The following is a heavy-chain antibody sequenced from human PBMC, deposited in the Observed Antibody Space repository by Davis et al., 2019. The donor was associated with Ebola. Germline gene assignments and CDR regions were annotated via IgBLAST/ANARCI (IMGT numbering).Heavy chain of an antibody. Sequence: AASVQVSCKASGGTFSSYSISWVRQAPGQGLEWMGGIIPIFGTANYAQQFQGRVTITADKSTSTAYMELSSLRSEDTAVYYCARSKPYSGSYLFDDWGQGTLVTVSS. D-gene: IGHD1-26*01. CDR2: IIPIFGTA. CDR3: ARSKPYSGSYLFDD. J-gene: IGHJ4*02. CDR1: GGTFSSYS. V-gene: IGHV1-69*06.